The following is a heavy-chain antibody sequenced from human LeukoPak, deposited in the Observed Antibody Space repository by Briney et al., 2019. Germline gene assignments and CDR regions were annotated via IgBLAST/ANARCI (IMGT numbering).Heavy chain of an antibody. V-gene: IGHV4-34*01. D-gene: IGHD2-2*01. CDR3: ARGGGVVVPAAVFDY. Sequence: PSETLSLTCAVYGGSFSGYYWSWIRQPPGKGLEWIGEINHSGSTNYNPSLKSRVTISVDTSKNQFSLKLSSVTAADTAVYYCARGGGVVVPAAVFDYWGQGTLVTVSS. J-gene: IGHJ4*02. CDR1: GGSFSGYY. CDR2: INHSGST.